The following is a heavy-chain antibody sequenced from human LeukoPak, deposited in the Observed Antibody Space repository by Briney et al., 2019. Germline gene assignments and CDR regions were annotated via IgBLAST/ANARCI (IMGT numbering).Heavy chain of an antibody. CDR3: AREGWDLNALDI. CDR2: ISSRSSNK. Sequence: GGSLRLSCAASGFTFSNYYMSWIRQAPGKGLVWVSYISSRSSNKEYADSVKGRFTISRDNSKNSLFLQMDSLRAEDSAIYYCAREGWDLNALDIWGRGTMVTVSP. V-gene: IGHV3-11*04. J-gene: IGHJ3*02. D-gene: IGHD1-26*01. CDR1: GFTFSNYY.